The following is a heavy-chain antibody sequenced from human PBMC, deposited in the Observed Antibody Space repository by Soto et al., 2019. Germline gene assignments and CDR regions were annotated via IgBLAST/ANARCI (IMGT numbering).Heavy chain of an antibody. CDR1: GGSVSSGSYY. V-gene: IGHV4-61*01. CDR2: IYYSGST. CDR3: ARVVPYGGGDCYGISDGMDG. J-gene: IGHJ6*02. D-gene: IGHD2-21*02. Sequence: PSETLSLTCTVSGGSVSSGSYYWSWIRQPPGKGLEWIGYIYYSGSTNYNPSLKSRVTISVDTSKNQFSLKLSSVTAADTAVYYCARVVPYGGGDCYGISDGMDGWGQRTTVTGSS.